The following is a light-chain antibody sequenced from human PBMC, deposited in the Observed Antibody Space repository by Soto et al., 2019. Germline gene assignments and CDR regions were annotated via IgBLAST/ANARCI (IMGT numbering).Light chain of an antibody. Sequence: DNPLTQSPSSLSASVGDRVTITCRARHSINDWLAWYQQKPGKAPKLLIYDASSLESGVPSRFSGGGSGTEFTLTISSLQPDDFATYYCQQYNSYSRTFGQGTKVDIK. J-gene: IGKJ1*01. CDR3: QQYNSYSRT. CDR2: DAS. V-gene: IGKV1-5*01. CDR1: HSINDW.